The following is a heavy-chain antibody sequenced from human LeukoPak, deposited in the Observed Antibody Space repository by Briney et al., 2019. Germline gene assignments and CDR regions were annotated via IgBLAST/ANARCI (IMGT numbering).Heavy chain of an antibody. CDR3: AKDSRQLVPGWAFDI. V-gene: IGHV3-9*03. CDR1: GFTFDDYA. J-gene: IGHJ3*02. D-gene: IGHD6-6*01. CDR2: ISWNSGSI. Sequence: PGGSLRLSCAASGFTFDDYAMHWVRQAPGKGLECVSGISWNSGSIGYADSVKGRFTISRDNAKNSLYLQMNSLRAEDMALYYCAKDSRQLVPGWAFDIWGQGTMVTVSS.